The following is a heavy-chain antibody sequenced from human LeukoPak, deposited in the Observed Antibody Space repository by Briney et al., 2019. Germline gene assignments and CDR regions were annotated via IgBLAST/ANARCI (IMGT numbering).Heavy chain of an antibody. CDR2: IYYSGST. J-gene: IGHJ4*02. D-gene: IGHD4-17*01. V-gene: IGHV4-59*08. CDR1: GGSISSYY. Sequence: PSETLSLTCTVSGGSISSYYWSWIWQPPGKGLEWIGYIYYSGSTNYNPSLKSRVTISVDTSKNQFSLKLSSVTAADTAVYYCARREYGDYVSYFDYWGQGTLVTVSS. CDR3: ARREYGDYVSYFDY.